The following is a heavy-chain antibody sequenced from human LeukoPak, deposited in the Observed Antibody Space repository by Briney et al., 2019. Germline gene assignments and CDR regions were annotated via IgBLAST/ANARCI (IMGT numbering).Heavy chain of an antibody. Sequence: SDTLSLTCSVSGDSISTYYWTWIRQPAGKGLEWIGRIYISGTPNYNPSLRGRVTMSIDTSMNQFSLKLTSVTAADTAVYYCAREKMTTITTIDYWGQGTLVTVSS. CDR1: GDSISTYY. D-gene: IGHD4-11*01. V-gene: IGHV4-4*07. CDR3: AREKMTTITTIDY. J-gene: IGHJ4*02. CDR2: IYISGTP.